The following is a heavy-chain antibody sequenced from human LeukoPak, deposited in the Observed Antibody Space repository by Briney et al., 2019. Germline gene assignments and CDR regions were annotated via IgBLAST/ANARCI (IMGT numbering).Heavy chain of an antibody. J-gene: IGHJ4*02. CDR2: IYTSGNT. D-gene: IGHD3-22*01. Sequence: SETLSLTCTVSGGSISSFCWSWIRQPAGKGLEWIGRIYTSGNTNYNPSLKSRVTMSVDTPKNQFSLKLSSVTAADTAVYYCARATMDDDSSGYKHFDYWGQGTLVTVSS. V-gene: IGHV4-4*07. CDR1: GGSISSFC. CDR3: ARATMDDDSSGYKHFDY.